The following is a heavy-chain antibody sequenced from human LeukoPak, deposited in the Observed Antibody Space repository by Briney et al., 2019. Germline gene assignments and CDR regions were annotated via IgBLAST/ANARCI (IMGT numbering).Heavy chain of an antibody. CDR2: IIPIFGTA. CDR3: ASSIQLWSLGYYFDY. J-gene: IGHJ4*02. D-gene: IGHD5-18*01. V-gene: IGHV1-69*13. Sequence: SVTVSCTASGGTFSSYAISWVRQAPGQGLEWMGGIIPIFGTANYAQKFQGRVTITADESTSTAYMELSSLRSEDTAVYYCASSIQLWSLGYYFDYWGQGTLVTVSS. CDR1: GGTFSSYA.